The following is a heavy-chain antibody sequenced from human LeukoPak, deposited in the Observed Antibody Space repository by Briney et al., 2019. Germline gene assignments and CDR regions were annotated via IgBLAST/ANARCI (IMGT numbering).Heavy chain of an antibody. V-gene: IGHV1-18*01. CDR2: TSAYNGNT. Sequence: VASVKVSCKSSGDTFTYYTITWVRQAPGQGLEWMGWTSAYNGNTNYAQKLQGRVTMTTDTSTSTGYKELRSLGSDDTAVYYCVRSSRYCSSISCYLFDPGGQGTRDTVSS. CDR3: VRSSRYCSSISCYLFDP. CDR1: GDTFTYYT. D-gene: IGHD2-2*01. J-gene: IGHJ5*02.